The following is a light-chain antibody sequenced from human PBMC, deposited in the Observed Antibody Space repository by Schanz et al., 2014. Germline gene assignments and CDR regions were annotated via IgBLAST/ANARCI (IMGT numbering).Light chain of an antibody. CDR3: QQYGNSPRT. J-gene: IGKJ1*01. V-gene: IGKV3-11*01. Sequence: EVVLTQSPATLSLSPGESATLSCRASQSISSYLVWYQQKPGQAPRLLIYEASKRVTGIPARFSGSGSGTDFSLTISRLEPEDFAVYYCQQYGNSPRTFGQGTRVEIK. CDR1: QSISSY. CDR2: EAS.